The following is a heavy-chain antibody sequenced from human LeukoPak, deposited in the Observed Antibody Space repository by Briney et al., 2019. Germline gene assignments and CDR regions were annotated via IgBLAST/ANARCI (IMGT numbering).Heavy chain of an antibody. CDR2: IYHSGST. CDR1: GYSISSGYY. D-gene: IGHD3-22*01. J-gene: IGHJ5*02. V-gene: IGHV4-38-2*01. CDR3: ARVRENYDSSGSPYNWFDP. Sequence: SETLPLTCAVSGYSISSGYYWGWIRQPPGKGLEWIGSIYHSGSTYYNPSLKSRVTISVDTSKNQFSLKLSSVTAADTAVYYCARVRENYDSSGSPYNWFDPWGQGTLVTVSS.